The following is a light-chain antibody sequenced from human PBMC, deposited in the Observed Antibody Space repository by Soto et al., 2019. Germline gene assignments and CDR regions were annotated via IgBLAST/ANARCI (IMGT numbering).Light chain of an antibody. CDR3: QQYDNWPWT. CDR2: GAS. J-gene: IGKJ1*01. CDR1: QSISDT. V-gene: IGKV3-15*01. Sequence: EIVMTQSPATLSVSPGGRATLSCRASQSISDTLAWYQQKPGQAPRLLIHGASTRAPGFPARFSGSGSGTDFTRTISSLQPEDFAVYYCQQYDNWPWTFGQGTKVEIK.